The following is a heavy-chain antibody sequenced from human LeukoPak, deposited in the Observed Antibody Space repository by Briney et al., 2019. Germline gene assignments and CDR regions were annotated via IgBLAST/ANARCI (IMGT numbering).Heavy chain of an antibody. CDR1: GGSISSSSYY. V-gene: IGHV4-39*01. Sequence: SETLSLTCTVSGGSISSSSYYWGWIRQPPGKGLEWIGYIYCRGSTYYNPCLKSRVTISVDTSKNQFSLKLSSVTAADTAVYYCARLVGSSWYHEVLLGRDYWGQGTLVTVSS. CDR3: ARLVGSSWYHEVLLGRDY. CDR2: IYCRGST. D-gene: IGHD6-13*01. J-gene: IGHJ4*02.